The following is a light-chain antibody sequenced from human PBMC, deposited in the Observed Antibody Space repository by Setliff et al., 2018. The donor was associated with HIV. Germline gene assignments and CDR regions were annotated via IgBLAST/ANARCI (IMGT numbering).Light chain of an antibody. Sequence: ALTQPASVSGSPGQSIAISCTGTSSDIGSYKFVSWYQHHPDKGPKLIIYEGSKRPSGVSNRFSASKSGNTASLTISGLQAEDEADYYCSSYVGSSAYVFGPGTKVTVL. V-gene: IGLV2-23*01. CDR3: SSYVGSSAYV. J-gene: IGLJ1*01. CDR1: SSDIGSYKF. CDR2: EGS.